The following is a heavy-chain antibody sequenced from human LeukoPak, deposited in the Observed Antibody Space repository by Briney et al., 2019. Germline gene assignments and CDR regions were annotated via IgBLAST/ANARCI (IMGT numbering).Heavy chain of an antibody. J-gene: IGHJ6*02. V-gene: IGHV3-30*18. Sequence: GGSLRLSCAASGFTFSSYGMHWVRQAPGKGLEWVAVISYDGSNKYYADSVKGRFTISRDNSENTLYLQMNSLRAEDTAVYYCAKDLGGQWLYYYYGMDVWGQGTTVTVSS. CDR2: ISYDGSNK. CDR3: AKDLGGQWLYYYYGMDV. D-gene: IGHD6-19*01. CDR1: GFTFSSYG.